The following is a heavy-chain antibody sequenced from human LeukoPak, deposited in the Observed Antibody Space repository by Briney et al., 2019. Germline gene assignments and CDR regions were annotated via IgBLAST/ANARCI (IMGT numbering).Heavy chain of an antibody. D-gene: IGHD3-10*01. CDR3: AAARYLRPYGPMKFGMDV. V-gene: IGHV1-58*02. CDR1: GFTFTSSA. J-gene: IGHJ6*02. Sequence: ASVKVSCKASGFTFTSSAMQWVRQARGQRLEWIGWIVVGSGNTNYAQKFQERVTITRDMSTSTAYMELSSLRSEDTAVYYCAAARYLRPYGPMKFGMDVWGQGTTVTVSS. CDR2: IVVGSGNT.